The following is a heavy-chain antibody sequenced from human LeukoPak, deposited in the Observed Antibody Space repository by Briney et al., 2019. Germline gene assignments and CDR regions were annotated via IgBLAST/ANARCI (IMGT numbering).Heavy chain of an antibody. CDR2: INPHSGRT. Sequence: SEKVPCKACVYTLPRHYMHWVRQAPAQAIEWMGGINPHSGRTHYAQKLKTRLTMSRDTSISTAHMEMSTLRSDDTAVYYCARVVDTAEGRYYYFGMDVWGQGTTVTVSS. V-gene: IGHV1-2*02. CDR1: VYTLPRHY. D-gene: IGHD5-18*01. CDR3: ARVVDTAEGRYYYFGMDV. J-gene: IGHJ6*01.